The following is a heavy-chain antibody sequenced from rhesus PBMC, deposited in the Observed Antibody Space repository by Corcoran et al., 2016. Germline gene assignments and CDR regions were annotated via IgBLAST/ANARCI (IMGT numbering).Heavy chain of an antibody. Sequence: QVQLQESGPGLVKPSETLSLTCAVSGGSISSNYWSWIRQPPGKGLEWIGYIYGSSRSTYYNPSLKSRVTISTDTSQTQFSLKLRSVTAADTAVYYCARGYGLDSWGQGVVVTVSS. CDR1: GGSISSNY. CDR3: ARGYGLDS. J-gene: IGHJ6*01. CDR2: IYGSSRST. V-gene: IGHV4-160*01.